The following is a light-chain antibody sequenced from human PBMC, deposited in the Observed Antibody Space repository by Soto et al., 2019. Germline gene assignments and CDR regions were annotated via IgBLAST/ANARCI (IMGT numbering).Light chain of an antibody. Sequence: EIVLTQSPGNLSLSPGERATLSCRASQSVSSSYLAWYQQKPGQAPRLLIYGASSRATGIPDRFSGSGSGTDFTRTISRLEPEDFAVYYCQQYGSSPPITFGQGTRLEIK. CDR1: QSVSSSY. V-gene: IGKV3-20*01. J-gene: IGKJ5*01. CDR3: QQYGSSPPIT. CDR2: GAS.